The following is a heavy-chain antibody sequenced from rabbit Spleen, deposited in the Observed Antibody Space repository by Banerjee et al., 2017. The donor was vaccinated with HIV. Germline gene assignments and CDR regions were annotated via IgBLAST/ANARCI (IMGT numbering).Heavy chain of an antibody. CDR1: GFSFSDRDV. Sequence: QLEESGGGLVKPEGSLTLTCKASGFSFSDRDVMCWVRQAPGKGLEWIGYIDPVFGSTHYATWVNGRFTISSHKAQNTLYLQLNSLTIADTATYFCVRDTWHFNFWGPGTLVTVS. D-gene: IGHD3-1*01. CDR3: VRDTWHFNF. V-gene: IGHV1S7*01. CDR2: IDPVFGST. J-gene: IGHJ4*01.